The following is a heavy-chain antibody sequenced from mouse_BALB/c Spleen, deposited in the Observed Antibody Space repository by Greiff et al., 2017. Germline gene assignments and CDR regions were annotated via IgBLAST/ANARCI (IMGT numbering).Heavy chain of an antibody. V-gene: IGHV5-12-2*01. J-gene: IGHJ4*01. Sequence: EVKLMESGGGLVQPGGSLKLSCAASGFTFSSYTMSWVRQTPEKRLEWVAYISNGGGSTYYPDTVKGRFTISRDNAKNTLYLQMSSLKSEDTAMYYCARAMITPYYAMDYWGQGTSVTVSS. D-gene: IGHD2-4*01. CDR1: GFTFSSYT. CDR3: ARAMITPYYAMDY. CDR2: ISNGGGST.